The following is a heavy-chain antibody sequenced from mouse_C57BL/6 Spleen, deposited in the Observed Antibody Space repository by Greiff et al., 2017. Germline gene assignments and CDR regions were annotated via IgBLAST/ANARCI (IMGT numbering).Heavy chain of an antibody. J-gene: IGHJ4*01. CDR2: FTMYSDAT. D-gene: IGHD2-4*01. CDR1: YFSFMARA. V-gene: IGHV1-49*01. CDR3: ARSADYDGGAMDY. Sequence: LQQSGAEVVRPGSSVKLFCKESYFSFMARAMHWVKQRPGHGLEWIGSFTMYSDATEYSENFKGNATLTANTSSSTAYMELSSLTSEDSAVYYCARSADYDGGAMDYWGQGTSVTVSS.